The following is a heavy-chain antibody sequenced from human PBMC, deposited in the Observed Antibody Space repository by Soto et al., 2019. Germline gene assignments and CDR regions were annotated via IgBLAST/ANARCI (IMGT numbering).Heavy chain of an antibody. J-gene: IGHJ6*02. CDR2: IDPSDSYT. CDR1: GYSFTSYW. V-gene: IGHV5-10-1*01. Sequence: GESLNISCKGSGYSFTSYWISWVRQMPGKGLEWMGRIDPSDSYTNYSPSFQGHVTISADKSISTAYLQWSSLKASDTAMYYCARHGTTGTFSIYYYYGMDVWGQGTTVTV. D-gene: IGHD1-1*01. CDR3: ARHGTTGTFSIYYYYGMDV.